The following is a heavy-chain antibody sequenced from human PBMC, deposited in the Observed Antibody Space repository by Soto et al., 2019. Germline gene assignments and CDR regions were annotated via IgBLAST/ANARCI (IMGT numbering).Heavy chain of an antibody. CDR1: GYNFINYG. V-gene: IGHV1-18*01. CDR2: IRVHNGNT. CDR3: VRDLDGSGSYYTGY. J-gene: IGHJ4*02. D-gene: IGHD3-10*01. Sequence: QVHLVQSGVEVKKPGASVKVSCKASGYNFINYGITWVRQAPGQGLEWTGWIRVHNGNTNYAQNLQGRVTMTTDTSTSTAYMELRSLRSDDTAVYYCVRDLDGSGSYYTGYWGPGTLVTVSS.